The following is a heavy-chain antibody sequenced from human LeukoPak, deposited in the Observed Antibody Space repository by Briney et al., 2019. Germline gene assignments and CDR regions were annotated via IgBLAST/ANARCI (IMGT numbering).Heavy chain of an antibody. V-gene: IGHV4-30-4*02. CDR2: IYYSGST. CDR3: ARDYFTSYYYYGMDV. D-gene: IGHD2/OR15-2a*01. J-gene: IGHJ6*02. CDR1: GGSISSGDYY. Sequence: SETLSLTCTVSGGSISSGDYYWSWIRQPPGKGLEWIGYIYYSGSTYYNPSLKSRVTISIDTSKNQFSLKLSSVTAADTAVYYCARDYFTSYYYYGMDVWGQGTTVTVSS.